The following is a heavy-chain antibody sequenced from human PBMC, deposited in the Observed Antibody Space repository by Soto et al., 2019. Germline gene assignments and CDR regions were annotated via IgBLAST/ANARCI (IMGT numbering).Heavy chain of an antibody. D-gene: IGHD3-16*01. J-gene: IGHJ5*02. CDR2: IYPGDSDT. CDR1: GYSFTSYW. V-gene: IGHV5-51*01. CDR3: ASPGGAHHQNSSAP. Sequence: PGEALKISCKGSGYSFTSYWIAWVRQMPGKGLEWMGSIYPGDSDTKYSPSFQGQVTISVDNSISTAYLQWSSLKASDTGMYYCASPGGAHHQNSSAPWGKGPLVTAPQ.